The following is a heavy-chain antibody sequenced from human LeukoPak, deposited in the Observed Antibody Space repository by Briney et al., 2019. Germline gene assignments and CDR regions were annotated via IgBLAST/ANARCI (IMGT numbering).Heavy chain of an antibody. CDR1: GFTFSSCS. D-gene: IGHD1-26*01. J-gene: IGHJ4*02. V-gene: IGHV3-21*01. CDR2: ISSSSSYI. Sequence: GGSLRLSCAASGFTFSSCSMNWVRQAPGKGLEWVSSISSSSSYIYYADSVRGRFTISRDNAKNSPYLQMNSLRAEDTAVYYCARELVGASDYWGQGTLVTVSS. CDR3: ARELVGASDY.